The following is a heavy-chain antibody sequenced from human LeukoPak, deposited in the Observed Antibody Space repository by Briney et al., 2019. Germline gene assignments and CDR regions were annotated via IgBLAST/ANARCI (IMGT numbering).Heavy chain of an antibody. Sequence: GGSLRLSCAAFGFTFSNSWMDWVRQTPGKGLEWVANIKPDGSEKYFVDSVKGRFTISRDNANKSPYLQMNSLRVEDTAVYYCSRSLDHWGQGILVTVSS. CDR2: IKPDGSEK. CDR3: SRSLDH. CDR1: GFTFSNSW. V-gene: IGHV3-7*05. J-gene: IGHJ4*02.